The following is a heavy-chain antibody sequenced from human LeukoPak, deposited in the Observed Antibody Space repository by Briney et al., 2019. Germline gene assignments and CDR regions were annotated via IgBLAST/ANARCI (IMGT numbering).Heavy chain of an antibody. CDR1: RFTFSTYS. D-gene: IGHD4-17*01. CDR2: ISSGSTNI. CDR3: VRNDGDNAFDI. V-gene: IGHV3-48*01. J-gene: IGHJ3*02. Sequence: PGGSLRLSCVASRFTFSTYSMNWVRQAPGGGLEWGSYISSGSTNIYYKDSVKGRFIVSRDNAKNSLYLHMASLRAEDTAVYYCVRNDGDNAFDIWGQGTMVIVSS.